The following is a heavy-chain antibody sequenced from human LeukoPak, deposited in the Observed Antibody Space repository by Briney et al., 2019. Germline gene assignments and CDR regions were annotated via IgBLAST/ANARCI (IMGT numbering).Heavy chain of an antibody. CDR3: ARDRDYYGSGGDYYYYMDV. V-gene: IGHV1-18*01. J-gene: IGHJ6*03. CDR1: GYTFTTYA. D-gene: IGHD3-10*01. CDR2: ISAYNGNT. Sequence: ASVKVSCKASGYTFTTYAMNWVRQAPGQGLEWMGWISAYNGNTNYAQKLQGRVTMTTDTSTSTAYMELRSLRSDDTAVYYCARDRDYYGSGGDYYYYMDVWGKGTTVTVSS.